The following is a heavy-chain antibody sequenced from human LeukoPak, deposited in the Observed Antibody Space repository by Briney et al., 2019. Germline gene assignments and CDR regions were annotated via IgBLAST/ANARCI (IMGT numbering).Heavy chain of an antibody. V-gene: IGHV1-2*02. CDR1: GYTFTGYY. J-gene: IGHJ4*02. CDR3: ARDGLSEAYYDFWSGYHQADY. CDR2: INPNSGGT. Sequence: ASVKVSCKASGYTFTGYYMHWVRQAPGQGLEWMGWINPNSGGTNYAQKFQGRVTMTRDTSISTAYMELSRLRSDDTAVYYCARDGLSEAYYDFWSGYHQADYWGQGTLVTVSS. D-gene: IGHD3-3*01.